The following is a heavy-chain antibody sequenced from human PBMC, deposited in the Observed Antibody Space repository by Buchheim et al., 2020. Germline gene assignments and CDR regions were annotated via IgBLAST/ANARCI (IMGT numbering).Heavy chain of an antibody. CDR3: ARGVDYYDSSGYYSHYFDY. CDR1: GGSFSGYY. V-gene: IGHV4-34*01. J-gene: IGHJ4*02. D-gene: IGHD3-22*01. Sequence: QVQLQQWGAGLLKPSETLSLTCAVYGGSFSGYYWSWIRQPPGKGLEWIGEINHSGRTNYNPSLKSRVTISVDTSQNQFPLQLSSVTAADTAVYYCARGVDYYDSSGYYSHYFDYWGQGTL. CDR2: INHSGRT.